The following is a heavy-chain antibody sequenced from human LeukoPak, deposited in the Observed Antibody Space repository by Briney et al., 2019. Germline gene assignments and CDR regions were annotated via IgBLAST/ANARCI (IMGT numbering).Heavy chain of an antibody. V-gene: IGHV3-7*01. D-gene: IGHD2-15*01. CDR2: TKPDGRAE. Sequence: GGSLRLSCAASGFSFRNYWMGWVRQAPGKGLEWVANTKPDGRAEYYADSVRGRFSTSRDNANNLLYLQMNSLRAEDTAVYYCARDGGLHTNFDYWGQGTLVTVSS. CDR3: ARDGGLHTNFDY. J-gene: IGHJ4*02. CDR1: GFSFRNYW.